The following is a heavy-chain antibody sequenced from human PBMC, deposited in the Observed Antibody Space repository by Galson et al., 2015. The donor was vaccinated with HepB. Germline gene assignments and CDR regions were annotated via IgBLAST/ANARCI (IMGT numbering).Heavy chain of an antibody. J-gene: IGHJ6*02. V-gene: IGHV3-21*01. CDR3: ARARVVSVMRPMDV. D-gene: IGHD2-2*01. Sequence: SLRLSCAASGFTFSSYSMNWVRQAPGKGLEWVSSISSSSTYVYYADSLKGRFTISRDNAKNPLDLQMNSLRVEDTAVYYCARARVVSVMRPMDVWGQGTTVTVSS. CDR2: ISSSSTYV. CDR1: GFTFSSYS.